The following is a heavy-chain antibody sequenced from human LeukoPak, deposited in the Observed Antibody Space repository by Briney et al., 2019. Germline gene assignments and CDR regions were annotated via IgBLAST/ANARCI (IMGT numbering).Heavy chain of an antibody. CDR1: GFSLSNARMG. D-gene: IGHD4-17*01. J-gene: IGHJ6*02. V-gene: IGHV2-26*01. CDR3: ARFYGDYVGSYYYCMDV. Sequence: SGPVLVKPTETLTLTCTVSGFSLSNARMGVSWIRQPPGKALEWLAHIFSNDEKSYSTSLKSRLTISKDTSKSQVVLTMTNMDPVDTATYYCARFYGDYVGSYYYCMDVWGQGTTVTVSS. CDR2: IFSNDEK.